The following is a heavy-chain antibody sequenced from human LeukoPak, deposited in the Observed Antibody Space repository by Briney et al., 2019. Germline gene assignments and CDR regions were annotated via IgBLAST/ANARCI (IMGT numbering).Heavy chain of an antibody. D-gene: IGHD4-17*01. J-gene: IGHJ4*02. CDR2: INHSGST. CDR1: GGSFSGYY. V-gene: IGHV4-34*01. Sequence: SETLSLTCAVYGGSFSGYYWSWIRQPPGKGLEWIGEINHSGSTNYNPSLKSRVTISVDTSKNQFSLKLSSVTAADTAVYYCARLGAQDYGDYVDYWGQGTLVTVSS. CDR3: ARLGAQDYGDYVDY.